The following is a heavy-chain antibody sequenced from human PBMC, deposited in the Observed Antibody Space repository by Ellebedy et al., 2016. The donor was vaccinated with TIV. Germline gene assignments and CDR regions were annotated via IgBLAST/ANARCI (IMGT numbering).Heavy chain of an antibody. V-gene: IGHV4-34*01. Sequence: GSLRLXCAVYGESFSGYYWSWIRQPPEKGLEWIGEINDSGITRYNPSLESRLTISIDTSRSQASLRLSSVTAADTAVYYCARFRPHCSANSCYLNAFENWGRGTMVTVSS. D-gene: IGHD2-2*01. CDR1: GESFSGYY. CDR2: INDSGIT. J-gene: IGHJ3*02. CDR3: ARFRPHCSANSCYLNAFEN.